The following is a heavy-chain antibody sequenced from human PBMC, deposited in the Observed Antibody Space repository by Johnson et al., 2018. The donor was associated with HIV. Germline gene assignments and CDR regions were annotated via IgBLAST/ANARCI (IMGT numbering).Heavy chain of an antibody. V-gene: IGHV3-73*01. CDR1: GFTFSGSA. Sequence: VQLVESGGGLVQPGGSLKLSCAASGFTFSGSAMHWVRQASGKGLEWVGRIRSKANSYATAYAASVKGRFTISRDDSKNTAYLQMNSLKTEDTAVYYCARRMVVGYHALDFWGQGTVVSVPS. J-gene: IGHJ3*01. CDR2: IRSKANSYAT. CDR3: ARRMVVGYHALDF. D-gene: IGHD2-21*01.